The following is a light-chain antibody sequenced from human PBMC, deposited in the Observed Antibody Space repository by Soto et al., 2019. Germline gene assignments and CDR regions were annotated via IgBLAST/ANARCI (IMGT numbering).Light chain of an antibody. V-gene: IGKV1-39*01. J-gene: IGKJ1*01. CDR3: QQGHSTPWT. CDR2: GAS. Sequence: DIQMTQSPSSLSASVGDRATISCRSSQSIISNLNWYQQKPGRAPKLLIYGASSLRSGVPSRFSGSGSGTDFTLTINSLQPEDFAAYYCQQGHSTPWTFGQGTKVDIK. CDR1: QSIISN.